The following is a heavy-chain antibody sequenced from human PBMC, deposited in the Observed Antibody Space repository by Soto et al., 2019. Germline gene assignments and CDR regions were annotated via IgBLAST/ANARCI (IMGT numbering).Heavy chain of an antibody. V-gene: IGHV1-8*01. CDR2: MNPNSGNT. CDR1: GYTFTSYD. D-gene: IGHD2-15*01. J-gene: IGHJ4*02. Sequence: QVQLVQSGAEVKKPGASVKVSCKASGYTFTSYDINWVRQATGQGLEWMGWMNPNSGNTGYAQKFKGRVNMTRNTSISTAYMELSSLRYEDTAVYYCARGRRYCSGGSCYMAHLADYWGQGTLVTVSS. CDR3: ARGRRYCSGGSCYMAHLADY.